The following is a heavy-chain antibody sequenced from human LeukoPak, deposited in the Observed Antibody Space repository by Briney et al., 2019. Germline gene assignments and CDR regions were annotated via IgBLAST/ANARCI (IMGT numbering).Heavy chain of an antibody. CDR2: FDPEDGET. CDR3: ATDGGYSGSYYNRNWFDP. Sequence: ASVKVSCKVSGYTLTELSMHWVRQAPGKGLEWMGGFDPEDGETIYAQKFQGRVTMTEDTSTDTAYMELSSLRSEDTAVYYCATDGGYSGSYYNRNWFDPWGQGTLVTVSS. CDR1: GYTLTELS. D-gene: IGHD1-26*01. J-gene: IGHJ5*02. V-gene: IGHV1-24*01.